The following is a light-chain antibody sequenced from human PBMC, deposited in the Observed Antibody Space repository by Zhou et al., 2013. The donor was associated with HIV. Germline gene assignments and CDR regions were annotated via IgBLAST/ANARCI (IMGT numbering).Light chain of an antibody. CDR3: QQRSNWPLMYT. J-gene: IGKJ2*01. Sequence: EIVLTQSPGTLSLSPGERATLSCRASQSVRSSYLAWYQQKPGQPPRLLIYGASRRATGIPDRFIGSGSGTDFTLTISSLEPEDFAVYYCQQRSNWPLMYTFGQGTKLEIK. V-gene: IGKV3D-20*02. CDR1: QSVRSSY. CDR2: GAS.